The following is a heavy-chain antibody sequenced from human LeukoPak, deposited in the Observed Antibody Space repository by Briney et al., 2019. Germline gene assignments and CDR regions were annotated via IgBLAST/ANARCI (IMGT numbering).Heavy chain of an antibody. J-gene: IGHJ4*02. V-gene: IGHV3-7*01. CDR2: IKQDGSEK. Sequence: GGSLRLSCAASGFTFSGYWMSWVRQAPGKGLEWVANIKQDGSEKYYVDSVRGRFTTSRDNAKNSLYLQMDSLRAEDTAVYYCGREDTVRDYWGQGTLVTVSA. CDR3: GREDTVRDY. CDR1: GFTFSGYW. D-gene: IGHD5-18*01.